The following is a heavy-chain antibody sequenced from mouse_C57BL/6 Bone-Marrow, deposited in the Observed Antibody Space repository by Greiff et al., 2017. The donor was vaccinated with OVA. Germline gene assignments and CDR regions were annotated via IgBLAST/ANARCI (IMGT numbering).Heavy chain of an antibody. CDR2: IHPSASDT. J-gene: IGHJ2*01. D-gene: IGHD2-1*01. CDR3: AIRGVYGNLFDY. CDR1: GYTFTSYW. Sequence: VQLQQPGAELVKPGASVKVSCKASGYTFTSYWMHWVKQRPGQGLEWIGRIHPSASDTTYNQKFKGKATLTVDKSSSTAYMQLTSLTSEDSAVYYCAIRGVYGNLFDYWGQGTTLTVSS. V-gene: IGHV1-74*01.